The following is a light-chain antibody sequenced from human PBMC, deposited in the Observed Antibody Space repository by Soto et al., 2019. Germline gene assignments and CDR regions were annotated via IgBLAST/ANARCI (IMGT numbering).Light chain of an antibody. CDR2: GAS. CDR3: QQYGTSPVT. J-gene: IGKJ2*01. Sequence: EIVLTQSPGTLSLSPGERATLSCRASQSVSSSYLAWYQQKPGQAPRLLMYGASSRATGITDRFSGSGSGTDFTLTISRLEPEDFAVYYCQQYGTSPVTFGQGTKLEIK. CDR1: QSVSSSY. V-gene: IGKV3-20*01.